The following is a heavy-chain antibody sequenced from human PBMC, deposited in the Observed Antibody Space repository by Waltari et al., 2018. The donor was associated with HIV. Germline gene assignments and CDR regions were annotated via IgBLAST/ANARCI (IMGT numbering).Heavy chain of an antibody. V-gene: IGHV4-39*01. D-gene: IGHD1-26*01. J-gene: IGHJ2*01. CDR2: IYYTGRA. CDR3: ARHALRVGAAYWNFDL. CDR1: GGSVSSSSYF. Sequence: QLQLQESGPGLVKPSETLSLTCTVSGGSVSSSSYFWGWIRQPPGKGLEWVGRIYYTGRAYYNRSLKSRVTISVDTSKNQFSLKVTSVTAADTAVYYCARHALRVGAAYWNFDLWGRGTLVTVSS.